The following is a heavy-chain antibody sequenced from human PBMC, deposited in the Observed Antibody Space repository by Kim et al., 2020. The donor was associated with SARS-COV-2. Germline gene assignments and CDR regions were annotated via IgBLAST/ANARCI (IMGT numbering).Heavy chain of an antibody. Sequence: TYYANSVQGRFTISRDNSQTTLYLQMYSLRAEDTAVYYCAKGPPGEFFDYWGQGMLVTVSS. D-gene: IGHD3-10*01. CDR3: AKGPPGEFFDY. J-gene: IGHJ4*02. CDR2: T. V-gene: IGHV3-23*01.